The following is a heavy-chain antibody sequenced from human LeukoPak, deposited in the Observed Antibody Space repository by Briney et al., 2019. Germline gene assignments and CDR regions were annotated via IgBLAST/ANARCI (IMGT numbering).Heavy chain of an antibody. CDR1: GYTFTGCY. Sequence: ASVKVSCKASGYTFTGCYMHWVRQAPGQGLEWMGWINPNSGGTNYAQKFQGRVTMTRDTSISTAYMELSRLRSDDTAVYYCARDRTTVVTAVFGYWGQGTLVTVSS. CDR2: INPNSGGT. D-gene: IGHD4-23*01. J-gene: IGHJ4*02. CDR3: ARDRTTVVTAVFGY. V-gene: IGHV1-2*02.